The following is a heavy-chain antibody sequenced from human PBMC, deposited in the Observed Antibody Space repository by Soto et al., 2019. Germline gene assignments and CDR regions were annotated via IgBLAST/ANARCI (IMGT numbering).Heavy chain of an antibody. Sequence: WWSLRLSCSASVFTVSSNYMSWFRQAPGKGLEWVSVIYSGGSTYYADSVKGRFTISRDNSKNTLYLQMNSLRAEDTAVYYCARVGAVAFDAFDIWGQGTMVTVSS. CDR2: IYSGGST. CDR1: VFTVSSNY. CDR3: ARVGAVAFDAFDI. D-gene: IGHD6-19*01. J-gene: IGHJ3*02. V-gene: IGHV3-53*01.